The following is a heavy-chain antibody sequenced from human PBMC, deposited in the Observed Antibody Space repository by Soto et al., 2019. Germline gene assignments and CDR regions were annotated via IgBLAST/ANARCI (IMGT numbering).Heavy chain of an antibody. D-gene: IGHD4-17*01. CDR2: IKSQTDCGTI. J-gene: IGHJ4*02. CDR1: GFTLSNAW. Sequence: EGQLVESGGCLVKPGGSLRLSCAASGFTLSNAWMNWVRQAPGKGLEWGGRIKSQTDCGTIDYAAPVKGRFIISRDYSANTLFMQMTSLKPEDTAVYYCTTDTVLTIGGGDFDHWGQGTQVTVSS. V-gene: IGHV3-15*07. CDR3: TTDTVLTIGGGDFDH.